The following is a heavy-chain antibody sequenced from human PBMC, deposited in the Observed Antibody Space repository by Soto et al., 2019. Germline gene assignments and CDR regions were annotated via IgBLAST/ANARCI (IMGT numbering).Heavy chain of an antibody. CDR2: ISGYNGNT. CDR3: AREGPRPYYYSGMDV. J-gene: IGHJ6*02. Sequence: QVQLVQSGAEVKKPGASVKVSCKSSGYTFSMSGISWVRQAPGQGLEWMGWISGYNGNTNYEQKFQDRVTMTTETSTNTAYKGLRSLRSDDTAVYYCAREGPRPYYYSGMDVWGQGTTVTVSS. V-gene: IGHV1-18*01. CDR1: GYTFSMSG.